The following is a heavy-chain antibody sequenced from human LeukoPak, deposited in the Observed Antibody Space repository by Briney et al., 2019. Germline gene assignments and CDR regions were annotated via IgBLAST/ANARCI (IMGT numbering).Heavy chain of an antibody. CDR1: VGSISSYY. CDR3: ARVRGGIIGTEFDY. CDR2: IYYSGST. V-gene: IGHV4-59*01. Sequence: SETLSLTCTVSVGSISSYYWSWIRQPPGKGLEWIGYIYYSGSTNYNPSLKSRVTISVDTSKNQFSLKLTSVTAADTAVYYCARVRGGIIGTEFDYWGQGTLVTVSS. D-gene: IGHD1-20*01. J-gene: IGHJ4*02.